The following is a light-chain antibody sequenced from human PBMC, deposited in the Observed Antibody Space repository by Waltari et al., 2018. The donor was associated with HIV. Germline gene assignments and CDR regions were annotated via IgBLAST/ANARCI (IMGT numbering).Light chain of an antibody. Sequence: EMVLTHSPATLSLSPGERATLSCRAGQSVSSYLAWYQQKPGQAPMLLLYEASNRATGIPARFSGSWSGPDFTLPISSLEPEDFAVYSCQQRSNWPPTFGQGTKLEIQ. CDR1: QSVSSY. J-gene: IGKJ2*01. CDR3: QQRSNWPPT. CDR2: EAS. V-gene: IGKV3-11*01.